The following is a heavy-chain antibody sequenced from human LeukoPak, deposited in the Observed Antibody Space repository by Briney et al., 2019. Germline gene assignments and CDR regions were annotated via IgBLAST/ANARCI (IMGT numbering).Heavy chain of an antibody. Sequence: SVKVSCKASGATFSSNAISWVRQAPGQGLEWMGGIIPIFGTANYAQKFQGRVTITTDESTSTAYMELSSLRSEDMAVYYCARALNQRAAPSLCYYYYMDVWGKGTTVTVSS. V-gene: IGHV1-69*05. J-gene: IGHJ6*03. CDR1: GATFSSNA. D-gene: IGHD6-6*01. CDR2: IIPIFGTA. CDR3: ARALNQRAAPSLCYYYYMDV.